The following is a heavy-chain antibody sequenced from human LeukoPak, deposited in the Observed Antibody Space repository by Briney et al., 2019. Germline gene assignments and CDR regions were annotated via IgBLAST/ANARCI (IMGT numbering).Heavy chain of an antibody. CDR2: INPSGGST. V-gene: IGHV1-46*01. CDR1: GYTFTIYY. J-gene: IGHJ4*02. D-gene: IGHD3-10*01. CDR3: ARLYGSFDY. Sequence: ASVKVSCNASGYTFTIYYMQWVRQAPGQGLEWMGIINPSGGSTSYAQKFQGRVTMTRDTSTSTVYMELSSLRSEDTAVYYCARLYGSFDYWGQGTLVTVSS.